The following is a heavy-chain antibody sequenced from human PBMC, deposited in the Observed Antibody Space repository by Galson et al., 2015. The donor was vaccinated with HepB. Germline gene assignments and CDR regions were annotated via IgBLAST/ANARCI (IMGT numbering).Heavy chain of an antibody. D-gene: IGHD3-3*01. V-gene: IGHV3-21*01. CDR3: ARDFHRAWSGYAGSDP. CDR1: GFTFSSYS. J-gene: IGHJ5*02. Sequence: SLRLSCAASGFTFSSYSMNWVRQAPGKGLEWVSSISSSSSYIYYADSVKGRFTISRDNAKNSLYLQMNSLRAEDTAVYYCARDFHRAWSGYAGSDPWGQGTLVTVSS. CDR2: ISSSSSYI.